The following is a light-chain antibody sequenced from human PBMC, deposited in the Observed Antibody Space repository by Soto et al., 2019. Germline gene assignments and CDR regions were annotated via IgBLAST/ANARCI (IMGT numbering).Light chain of an antibody. CDR2: DAS. CDR3: QQYSTYVYT. V-gene: IGKV1-5*01. CDR1: ESISSW. J-gene: IGKJ2*01. Sequence: DIQMTQSPSTLSASVGDRVTITCRASESISSWLAWYQQKPGKAPKVLIYDASSLESGVPSRFSGSGSRTEFTLTITSLQPEDFATYYCQQYSTYVYTFGQGTKVDIK.